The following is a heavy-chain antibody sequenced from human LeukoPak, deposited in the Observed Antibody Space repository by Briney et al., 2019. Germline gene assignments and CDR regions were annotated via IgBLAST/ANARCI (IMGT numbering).Heavy chain of an antibody. CDR1: GGSISSSSYY. D-gene: IGHD5-24*01. J-gene: IGHJ4*02. CDR2: IYYSGST. V-gene: IGHV4-39*07. Sequence: SETLSLTCTVSGGSISSSSYYWGWVRQPPGKGLEWIRSIYYSGSTYYNPSLKSRVTISVDTSKNQFSLKLSSVTAADTAVYYCAAEGGDGYNYMPFDYWGQGTLVTVSS. CDR3: AAEGGDGYNYMPFDY.